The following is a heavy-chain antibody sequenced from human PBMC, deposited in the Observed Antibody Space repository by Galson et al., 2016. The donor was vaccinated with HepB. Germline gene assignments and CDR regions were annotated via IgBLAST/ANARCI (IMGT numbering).Heavy chain of an antibody. CDR3: ARRVSAADCYFCRVDAFDI. J-gene: IGHJ3*02. Sequence: SLRLSCAASGFTFSSYWMQWVRQAPGKGLVWVSRIHSDGSTTSYADSVKGRFTISRDKSISTAYLQWSSLKAADTAMYYCARRVSAADCYFCRVDAFDIWGQGTLVTVSS. V-gene: IGHV3-74*01. CDR2: IHSDGSTT. CDR1: GFTFSSYW. D-gene: IGHD2-21*02.